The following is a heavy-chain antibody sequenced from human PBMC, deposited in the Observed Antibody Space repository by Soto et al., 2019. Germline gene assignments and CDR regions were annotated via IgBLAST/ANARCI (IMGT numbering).Heavy chain of an antibody. CDR1: RGSINSGGYY. CDR3: ARVDWNVRYYYAMDV. D-gene: IGHD1-1*01. Sequence: QVQLQASGPGLVKPSQTLSLTCTVSRGSINSGGYYWSWIRQHPGKGLEWIGNIYYSGSTYYNPSLKSRLTISVDTSKNQISLRLTSVTAADTAVYYCARVDWNVRYYYAMDVWGQGTTVTVSS. V-gene: IGHV4-31*03. CDR2: IYYSGST. J-gene: IGHJ6*02.